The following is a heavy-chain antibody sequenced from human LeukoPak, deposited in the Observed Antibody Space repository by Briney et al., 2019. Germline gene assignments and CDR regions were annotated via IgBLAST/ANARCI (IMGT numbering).Heavy chain of an antibody. J-gene: IGHJ3*02. CDR2: IIPIFGTP. V-gene: IGHV1-69*06. Sequence: SVKVSCKASGGTFSSYAISWVRQAPGQGLEWMGGIIPIFGTPNYAHNFQGRLTITADKSTKTAYMELSSLQSEDTGLYFCARRTDAVDDAFDIWGQGTMLIVSS. CDR3: ARRTDAVDDAFDI. D-gene: IGHD3/OR15-3a*01. CDR1: GGTFSSYA.